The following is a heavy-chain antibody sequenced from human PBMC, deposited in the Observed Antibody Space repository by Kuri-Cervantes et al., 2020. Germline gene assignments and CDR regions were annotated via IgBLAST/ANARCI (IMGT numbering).Heavy chain of an antibody. CDR1: GFSLSTSGVG. CDR2: IYWDDDK. Sequence: SGPTLVKPTQTLTLTCTFSGFSLSTSGVGVGWIRQPPGKALEWLALIYWDDDKRYSPSLKTRITISKDTSKNQVVLTMTNMDPVDTATYYCARTDVEMATKHPYYYGMDVWGQGTTVTVSS. CDR3: ARTDVEMATKHPYYYGMDV. D-gene: IGHD5-24*01. J-gene: IGHJ6*02. V-gene: IGHV2-5*02.